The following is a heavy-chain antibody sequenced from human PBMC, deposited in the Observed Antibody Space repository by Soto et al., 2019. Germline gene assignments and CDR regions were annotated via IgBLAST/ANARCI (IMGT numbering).Heavy chain of an antibody. J-gene: IGHJ4*02. D-gene: IGHD4-17*01. CDR1: GYSFTDYK. CDR2: VDPNGGGS. Sequence: QGQLLQSGAEVKKPGASVKVSCKTSGYSFTDYKLHWVRQAPGQGLEWMGWVDPNGGGSNSAQKFQGSVTMPWDTSITRAYLDLTRLTTNDTATYFCATWVDYGDFEGFDFWGQGTLVTVSS. V-gene: IGHV1-2*04. CDR3: ATWVDYGDFEGFDF.